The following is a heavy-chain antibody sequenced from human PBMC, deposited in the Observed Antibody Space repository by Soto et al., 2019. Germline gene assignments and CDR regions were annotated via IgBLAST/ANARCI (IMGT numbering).Heavy chain of an antibody. V-gene: IGHV3-48*02. Sequence: GGSLRLSCAASGFTFSSYSMNWVRQAPGKGLEWVSYISSSSSTIYYADSVKGRFTISRDNAKNSLYLEMNSLRDEDTAVYYCARDRCYDGTCYSASDSWGQGALVTVSS. CDR2: ISSSSSTI. J-gene: IGHJ5*01. CDR1: GFTFSSYS. D-gene: IGHD2-15*01. CDR3: ARDRCYDGTCYSASDS.